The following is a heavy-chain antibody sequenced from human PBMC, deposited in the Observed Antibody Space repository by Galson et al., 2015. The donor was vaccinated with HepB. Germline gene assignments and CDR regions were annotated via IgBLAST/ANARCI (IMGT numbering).Heavy chain of an antibody. V-gene: IGHV5-51*03. CDR1: GYSFTSYW. CDR3: ATVPLRGSGSYLFDY. Sequence: QSGAEVKKPGESLKISCKGSGYSFTSYWIGWVRQMPGKGLEWMGVIYPGDSDTRYSPSFQGRVTISADKSISTAYLQWSSLKASDTAMYYCATVPLRGSGSYLFDYWGQGTLVTVSS. J-gene: IGHJ4*02. D-gene: IGHD3-10*01. CDR2: IYPGDSDT.